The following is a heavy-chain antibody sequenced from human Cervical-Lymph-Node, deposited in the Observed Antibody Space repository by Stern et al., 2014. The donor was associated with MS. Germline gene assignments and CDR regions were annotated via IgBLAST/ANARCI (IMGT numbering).Heavy chain of an antibody. CDR3: ARAPGDYELDH. V-gene: IGHV3-30-3*01. D-gene: IGHD3-22*01. CDR2: ISYDGSTK. CDR1: GFIFRTYA. Sequence: VQLVESGGGVVQPGRSLRLSCAASGFIFRTYAMHWVRQPPGKGLEWVPVISYDGSTKYYADSVKRRFTISRDNSKNTLYLQMNSLRVEDTAMYYCARAPGDYELDHWGQGTLITVSS. J-gene: IGHJ4*02.